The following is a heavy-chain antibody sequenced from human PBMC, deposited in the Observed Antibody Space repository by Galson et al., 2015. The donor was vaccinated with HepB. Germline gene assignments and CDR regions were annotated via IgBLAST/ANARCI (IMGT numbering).Heavy chain of an antibody. CDR3: AREDGDYGYYYYGMDV. V-gene: IGHV3-21*01. CDR2: ISSSSSYI. J-gene: IGHJ6*02. D-gene: IGHD4-17*01. CDR1: GFTFSSYS. Sequence: SLRLSCAASGFTFSSYSMNWVRQAPGKGLEWVSSISSSSSYIYYADSVKGRFTISRDNAKNSLYLQMNSLRAEDTAVYYCAREDGDYGYYYYGMDVWGQGTTVTVSS.